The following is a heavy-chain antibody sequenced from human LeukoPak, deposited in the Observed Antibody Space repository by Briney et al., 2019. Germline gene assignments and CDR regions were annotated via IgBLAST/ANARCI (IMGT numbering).Heavy chain of an antibody. CDR3: ANKHIGSPVNY. CDR2: ISGSGGGT. CDR1: GFTFSSYA. J-gene: IGHJ4*02. D-gene: IGHD1-26*01. Sequence: GGSLRLSCAASGFTFSSYAMSWVRQAPGKGLEWVSAISGSGGGTYYADSVKGRFTCSRDNSKNTLYLQIHSLRVEDTAIYFCANKHIGSPVNYWGQGTLVTVSS. V-gene: IGHV3-23*01.